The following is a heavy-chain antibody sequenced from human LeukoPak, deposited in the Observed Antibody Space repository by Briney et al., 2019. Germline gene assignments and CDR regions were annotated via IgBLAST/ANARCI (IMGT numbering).Heavy chain of an antibody. Sequence: PSETLSLTCIVSGYSISSGYYWDWIRQPPGKGLEWIASIYHSGKSYYNPSLKSRVTISIDTSKNQFSLELRSATAADTAVYYCAREAPIFDSGSYYKSLGYWGQGTLVTVSS. CDR1: GYSISSGYY. V-gene: IGHV4-38-2*02. CDR2: IYHSGKS. CDR3: AREAPIFDSGSYYKSLGY. J-gene: IGHJ4*02. D-gene: IGHD3-10*01.